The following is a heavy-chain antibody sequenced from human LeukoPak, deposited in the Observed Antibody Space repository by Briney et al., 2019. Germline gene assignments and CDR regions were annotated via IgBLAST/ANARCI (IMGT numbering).Heavy chain of an antibody. CDR2: MNPNSGNT. CDR1: GYTFTSYD. CDR3: ARVFSYCSGGSCYPKEDYFDY. Sequence: ASVKVSCKASGYTFTSYDINWVRQATGQGLEWMGWMNPNSGNTGYAQKFQGRVTITTDESTSTAYMELSSLRSEDTAVYYCARVFSYCSGGSCYPKEDYFDYWGQGTLVTVSS. V-gene: IGHV1-8*01. D-gene: IGHD2-15*01. J-gene: IGHJ4*02.